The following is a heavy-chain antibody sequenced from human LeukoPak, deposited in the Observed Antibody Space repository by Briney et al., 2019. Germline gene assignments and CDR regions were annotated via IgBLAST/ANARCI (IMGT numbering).Heavy chain of an antibody. V-gene: IGHV4-39*07. CDR2: IYYSGST. Sequence: PSETLSLTCTVSGGSISSSSYYWGWLRQPPGKGLEWIGSIYYSGSTYYNPSLKSRVTISVDTSKNQFSLKLSSVTAADTAVYYCARDQYSSSLGYYYYYMDVWGKGTTVTVSS. CDR1: GGSISSSSYY. J-gene: IGHJ6*03. CDR3: ARDQYSSSLGYYYYYMDV. D-gene: IGHD6-6*01.